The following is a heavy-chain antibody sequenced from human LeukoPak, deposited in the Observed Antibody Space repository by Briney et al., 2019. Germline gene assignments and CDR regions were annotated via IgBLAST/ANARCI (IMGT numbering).Heavy chain of an antibody. D-gene: IGHD2-2*01. CDR3: ARGTGYCSSTSCAKYYYYYYGMDV. J-gene: IGHJ6*02. V-gene: IGHV1-69*13. Sequence: ASVKVSFKASGGTFSIYAISWVRQAPGQGLEWMGGIIPIFGTANYAQKFQGRVTITADESTSTAYMELSSLRSEDTAVYYCARGTGYCSSTSCAKYYYYYYGMDVWGQGTTVTVSS. CDR2: IIPIFGTA. CDR1: GGTFSIYA.